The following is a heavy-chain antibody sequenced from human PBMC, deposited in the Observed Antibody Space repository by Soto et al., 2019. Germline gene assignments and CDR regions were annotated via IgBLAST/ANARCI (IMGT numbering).Heavy chain of an antibody. CDR2: IKSNSDGGTT. J-gene: IGHJ4*02. V-gene: IGHV3-15*01. CDR3: TTTGSIDY. Sequence: EVQLVESGGGLVQPGGSLRLSCAASGFTFSNAWMTWVRQAPGKGLEWVGRIKSNSDGGTTYYAAPVEGRFTISRDDSTNTLYLQMNSLQTEDTAVYYCTTTGSIDYWGQGTLVTVSS. D-gene: IGHD1-1*01. CDR1: GFTFSNAW.